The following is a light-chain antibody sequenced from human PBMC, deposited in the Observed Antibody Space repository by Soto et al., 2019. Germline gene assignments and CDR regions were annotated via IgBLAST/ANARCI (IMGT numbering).Light chain of an antibody. Sequence: EIVLTQSPATPSLSPGERATLSCRASQSVSSYLAWYQQKPGQAPRLLIYDASSRATGIPARFSGSGSGTDFTLTISSREPEDLAVYYCQQRSNFFGPGTKVDIK. J-gene: IGKJ3*01. V-gene: IGKV3-11*01. CDR2: DAS. CDR1: QSVSSY. CDR3: QQRSNF.